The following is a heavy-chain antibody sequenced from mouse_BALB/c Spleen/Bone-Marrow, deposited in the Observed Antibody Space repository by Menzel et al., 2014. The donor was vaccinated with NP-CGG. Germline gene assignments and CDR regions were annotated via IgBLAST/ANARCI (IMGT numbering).Heavy chain of an antibody. J-gene: IGHJ3*01. D-gene: IGHD2-4*01. Sequence: QVQLKESGPGLVAPSQSLSITCTVSGFSLTSYGVHWVRQPPGKGLEWLGVIWAGGSTNYNSALMSRLSISKDNSKSQVFIKMDSLQTDDTAMYYCASPIYYDYPLFAYWGQGTLVTVSA. CDR2: IWAGGST. V-gene: IGHV2-9*02. CDR3: ASPIYYDYPLFAY. CDR1: GFSLTSYG.